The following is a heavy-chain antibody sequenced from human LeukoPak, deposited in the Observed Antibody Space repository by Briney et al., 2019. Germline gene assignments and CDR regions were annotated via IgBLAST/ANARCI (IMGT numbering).Heavy chain of an antibody. J-gene: IGHJ4*02. CDR3: ARDRPGITGTTLPDY. V-gene: IGHV3-21*01. D-gene: IGHD1-20*01. Sequence: KPGGSLRLSCAASGFTFSSYSMNWVRQAPGKGLEWVSSISSSSSYIYYADSVKGRFTISRDSAKNSLCLQMNSLRAEDTAVYYCARDRPGITGTTLPDYWGQGTLVTVSS. CDR1: GFTFSSYS. CDR2: ISSSSSYI.